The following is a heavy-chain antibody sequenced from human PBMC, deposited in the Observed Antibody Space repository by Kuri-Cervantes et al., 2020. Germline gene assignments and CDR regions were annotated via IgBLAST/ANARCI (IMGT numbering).Heavy chain of an antibody. CDR1: GGTFSSYA. V-gene: IGHV1-69*06. J-gene: IGHJ4*02. D-gene: IGHD2-15*01. CDR2: IIPIFGTA. CDR3: ARNLGYCSGGSCPLDY. Sequence: SVKVSCKASGGTFSSYAISWVRQAPGQGLEWMGGIIPIFGTANYAQKFQGRVTITADKSTSTAYMELSSLRSEDTAVYYCARNLGYCSGGSCPLDYWGQGTLVTVSS.